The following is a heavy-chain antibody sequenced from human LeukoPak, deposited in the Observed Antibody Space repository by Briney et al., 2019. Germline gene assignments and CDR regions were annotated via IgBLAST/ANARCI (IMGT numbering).Heavy chain of an antibody. J-gene: IGHJ2*01. V-gene: IGHV3-11*06. CDR3: ARVAETLSYWYFDL. Sequence: PGGSLRLSCTASEFNSSDYYMTWIRQAPGKGLEWVSHISGTGIYTEYADSVKGRFTISRDNAKKSLFLQMNSLRVEDTAVYYCARVAETLSYWYFDLWGRGTLVTVSS. CDR2: ISGTGIYT. CDR1: EFNSSDYY.